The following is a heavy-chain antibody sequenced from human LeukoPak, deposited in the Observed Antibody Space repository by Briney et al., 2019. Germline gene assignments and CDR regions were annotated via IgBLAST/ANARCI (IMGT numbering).Heavy chain of an antibody. CDR1: GGTFSSYA. V-gene: IGHV1-69*13. D-gene: IGHD3-3*01. Sequence: SVKVSCKASGGTFSSYAISWVRQAPGQGLEWMGGIIPIFGTANYAQKFQGRVTITADESTSTAYMELSSLRSEDTAVYYCARLRITIFGVVIPYYSMDVWGQGTTVTVSS. CDR3: ARLRITIFGVVIPYYSMDV. CDR2: IIPIFGTA. J-gene: IGHJ6*02.